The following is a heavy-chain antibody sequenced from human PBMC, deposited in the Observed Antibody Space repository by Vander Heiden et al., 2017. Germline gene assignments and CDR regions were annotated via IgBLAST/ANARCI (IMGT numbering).Heavy chain of an antibody. J-gene: IGHJ4*02. CDR3: ARAAPSAFDY. Sequence: QVQLVESGGGVVQPGRSMRLSCAASGFTFSSYAMHWVRQAPGKWLEWVAVISYYGSNKYYADSVKGRFTISRDNSKNTLHLQMNSLRAEDTAGCYCARAAPSAFDYWGQGPLGTLAP. V-gene: IGHV3-30*04. CDR2: ISYYGSNK. D-gene: IGHD2-2*01. CDR1: GFTFSSYA.